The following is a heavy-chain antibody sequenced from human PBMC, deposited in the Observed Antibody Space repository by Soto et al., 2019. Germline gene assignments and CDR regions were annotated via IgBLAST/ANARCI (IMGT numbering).Heavy chain of an antibody. CDR3: AHVRAAKFDY. CDR1: GVSLSTGGVG. CDR2: IYWDDDQ. J-gene: IGHJ4*02. Sequence: QITLKESGPTLVKPTQTLTLTCNVSGVSLSTGGVGVGWIRQPPGKALEWLALIYWDDDQRSSPSLKSRLTITKDTTKNQVVLTITNMAPEDTATYYCAHVRAAKFDYWGQGTLVTVSS. V-gene: IGHV2-5*02. D-gene: IGHD2-15*01.